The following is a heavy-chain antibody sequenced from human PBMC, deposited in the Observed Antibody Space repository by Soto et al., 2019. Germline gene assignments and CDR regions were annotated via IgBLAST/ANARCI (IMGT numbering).Heavy chain of an antibody. CDR2: ISAYNGNT. D-gene: IGHD3-22*01. Sequence: GASVKVSCKASGYTFPSHGISWVRQAPGQGLEWMGWISAYNGNTNYAQKLQGRATMTTDTSTSTAYMELRSLRSDETAVYYCARDERYYYDSSGLYYFDYWGQGTLVTVSS. V-gene: IGHV1-18*01. J-gene: IGHJ4*02. CDR1: GYTFPSHG. CDR3: ARDERYYYDSSGLYYFDY.